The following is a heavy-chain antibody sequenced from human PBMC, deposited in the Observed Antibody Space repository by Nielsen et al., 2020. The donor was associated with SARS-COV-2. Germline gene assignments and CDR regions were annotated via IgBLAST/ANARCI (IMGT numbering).Heavy chain of an antibody. D-gene: IGHD3-22*01. CDR1: GFTFGDYA. Sequence: GESLKISCTASGFTFGDYAMSWVRQAPGKGLEWVSAISGSGGSTYYADSVKGRFTISRDNSKNTLYLQMNSLRAEDTAVYYCAKEGQVVITTYFDYWGQGTLVTVSS. CDR2: ISGSGGST. CDR3: AKEGQVVITTYFDY. J-gene: IGHJ4*02. V-gene: IGHV3-23*01.